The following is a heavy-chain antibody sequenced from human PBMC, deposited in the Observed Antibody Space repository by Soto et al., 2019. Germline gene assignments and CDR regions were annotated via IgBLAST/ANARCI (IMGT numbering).Heavy chain of an antibody. Sequence: QVQLQESGPGLVKPSGTLSLTCAVSGGSISSSNWWSCVRQTPGKGLEWIGEIYHSGSTNYNPSLQSRVTISVDKSKNQFSLKLSSVSAADTAVYYCARERAFGESSPGYYYYGMDVWGQGTTVTVSS. CDR1: GGSISSSNW. J-gene: IGHJ6*02. CDR3: ARERAFGESSPGYYYYGMDV. CDR2: IYHSGST. D-gene: IGHD3-10*01. V-gene: IGHV4-4*02.